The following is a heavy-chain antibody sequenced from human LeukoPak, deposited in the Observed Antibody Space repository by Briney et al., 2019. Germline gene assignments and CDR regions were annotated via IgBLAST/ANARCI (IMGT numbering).Heavy chain of an antibody. CDR2: IKRKTDGATT. J-gene: IGHJ4*02. Sequence: GGSLRLSCAASGFTFSNAWMGWVRQAPGKGLEWVGHIKRKTDGATTDYAAPVKGRFTISRDDSKNTLYLQMNSLKTEDTAVYYCTTTSHDYGDYSFDYWGQGTLVTVSS. CDR1: GFTFSNAW. V-gene: IGHV3-15*01. CDR3: TTTSHDYGDYSFDY. D-gene: IGHD4-17*01.